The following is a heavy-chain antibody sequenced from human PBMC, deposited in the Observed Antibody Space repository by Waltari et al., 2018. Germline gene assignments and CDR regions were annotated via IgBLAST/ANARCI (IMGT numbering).Heavy chain of an antibody. CDR3: AKDEGNRRAPTFGMDV. CDR1: GFTLTSYT. CDR2: MSGSGLI. Sequence: EMQLLESGGGLAQPGGSVRLSCAASGFTLTSYTLNWVRQAPGGGLEGVSLMSGSGLIDYADSVKGRFTISRDNSKNTVFLQMDSLRAEDTAVYYCAKDEGNRRAPTFGMDVWGRGTTVIVS. D-gene: IGHD3-16*01. V-gene: IGHV3-23*01. J-gene: IGHJ6*02.